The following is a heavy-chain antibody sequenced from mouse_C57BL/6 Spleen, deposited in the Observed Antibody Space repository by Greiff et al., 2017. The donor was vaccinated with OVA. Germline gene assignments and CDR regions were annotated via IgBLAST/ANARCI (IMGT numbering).Heavy chain of an antibody. CDR2: IYPGSGNT. V-gene: IGHV1-76*01. Sequence: QVQLQQSGAELVRPGASVKLSCKASGYTFTDYYINWVKQRPGQGLEWIARIYPGSGNTYYNEKFKGKATLTAEKSSSTAYMQLSSLTSEDSAVYFCARATLDYYGSSSPFDYWGQGTTLTVSS. CDR3: ARATLDYYGSSSPFDY. J-gene: IGHJ2*01. CDR1: GYTFTDYY. D-gene: IGHD1-1*01.